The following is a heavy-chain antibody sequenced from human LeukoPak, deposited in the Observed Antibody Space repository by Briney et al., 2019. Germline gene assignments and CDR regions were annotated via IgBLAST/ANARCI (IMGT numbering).Heavy chain of an antibody. V-gene: IGHV3-30*02. CDR2: VRNDGTNK. Sequence: GGSLRLSCAASGFTFTSYGMHWVRQAPGKGLEWVAFVRNDGTNKHYADSVKGRFTISRDNSKNTLYLQMNSLRAEDTAVYYCAKDLGTLISGSYYYYFDYWGQGTLVTVSS. D-gene: IGHD3-10*01. J-gene: IGHJ4*02. CDR3: AKDLGTLISGSYYYYFDY. CDR1: GFTFTSYG.